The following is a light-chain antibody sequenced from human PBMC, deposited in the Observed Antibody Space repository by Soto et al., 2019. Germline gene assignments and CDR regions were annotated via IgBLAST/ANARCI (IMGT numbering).Light chain of an antibody. CDR2: AAS. CDR3: QQSYSTPPIT. CDR1: QSISSY. J-gene: IGKJ5*01. V-gene: IGKV1-39*01. Sequence: DIQMTQSPSSLSASVGDRVTITCRASQSISSYLNWYQQKPGKAPKLLIYAASSLQSGVPSRFSGRGSGTDFTLTISSPQPEDFATYYCQQSYSTPPITFGQGTRLEIK.